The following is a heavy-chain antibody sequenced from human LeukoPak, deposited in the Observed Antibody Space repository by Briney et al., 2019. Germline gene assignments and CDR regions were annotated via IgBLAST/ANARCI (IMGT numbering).Heavy chain of an antibody. CDR1: GYTFTSYY. J-gene: IGHJ4*02. D-gene: IGHD5-18*01. V-gene: IGHV1-46*01. CDR3: ARGPAMVGGYFDY. CDR2: INPSGGST. Sequence: ASVKVSCKASGYTFTSYYMHWVRQAPGQGLEWMGIINPSGGSTSYAQKFQGRVTITADESTSTAYMELSSLRSEDTAVYYCARGPAMVGGYFDYWGQGTLVTVSS.